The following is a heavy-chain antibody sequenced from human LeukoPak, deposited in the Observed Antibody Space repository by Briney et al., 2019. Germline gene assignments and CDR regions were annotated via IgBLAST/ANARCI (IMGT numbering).Heavy chain of an antibody. J-gene: IGHJ4*02. CDR2: ITGSGGRT. Sequence: PGGSLRLSCAASGFTFSTYALNWVRQAPGKGLEWVSAITGSGGRTNYADSVKGRFTISRDNSKNTLYLQMNSLRAEDTAIHYCAKEVLYGSGSYYDYWGQGTLVTVSS. D-gene: IGHD3-10*01. CDR3: AKEVLYGSGSYYDY. CDR1: GFTFSTYA. V-gene: IGHV3-23*01.